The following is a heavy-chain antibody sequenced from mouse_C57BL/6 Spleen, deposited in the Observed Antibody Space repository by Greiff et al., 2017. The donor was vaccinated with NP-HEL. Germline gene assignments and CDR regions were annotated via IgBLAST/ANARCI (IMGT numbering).Heavy chain of an antibody. Sequence: QVQLQQSGPELVKPGASVKISCKASGYAFSSSWMNWVKQRPGKGLEWIGRIYPGDGDTNYNGKFKGKATLTADKSSSTAYMQLSSLTSEDSAVYFCALDYDWFAYWGQGTLVTVSA. V-gene: IGHV1-82*01. D-gene: IGHD2-4*01. J-gene: IGHJ3*01. CDR3: ALDYDWFAY. CDR2: IYPGDGDT. CDR1: GYAFSSSW.